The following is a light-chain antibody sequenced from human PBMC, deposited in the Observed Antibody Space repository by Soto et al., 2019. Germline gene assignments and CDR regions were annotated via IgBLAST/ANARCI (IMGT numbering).Light chain of an antibody. V-gene: IGLV2-14*01. CDR1: SSDVGGYNY. CDR2: DVS. Sequence: QSALTQPASVSGSTGQSITISCTGTSSDVGGYNYVSWCQQHPGKAPQLMIYDVSNRPSGVSNRFSGSKSGNTASLTISGLQAEDEADYYCSSYTSSSTLVVFGGGTKLTVL. J-gene: IGLJ2*01. CDR3: SSYTSSSTLVV.